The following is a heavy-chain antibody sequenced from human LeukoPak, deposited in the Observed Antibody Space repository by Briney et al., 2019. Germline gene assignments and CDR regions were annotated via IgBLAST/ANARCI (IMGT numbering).Heavy chain of an antibody. J-gene: IGHJ3*02. CDR2: IVVGSGNT. D-gene: IGHD6-13*01. Sequence: GTSVKVSCMASGFSFTSSAMQWVRQARGQRLEWIGWIVVGSGNTNYAQKFQERVTITRDMSTSTAYMELSSLRSEDTAVYYCAAYRPRGSSWYGDAFDIWGQGTMVTVSS. CDR1: GFSFTSSA. V-gene: IGHV1-58*02. CDR3: AAYRPRGSSWYGDAFDI.